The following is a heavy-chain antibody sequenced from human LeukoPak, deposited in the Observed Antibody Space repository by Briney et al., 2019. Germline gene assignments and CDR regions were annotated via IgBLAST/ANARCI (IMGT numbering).Heavy chain of an antibody. CDR2: IKQDGSEK. Sequence: GGSLRLSCAASRFTFSSYWMSWVHQAPGKGLEWVANIKQDGSEKYYVDSVKGRFTISRDNAKNSLYLQMNSLRPEDTAVYYCARDLSSGYDGGDYWGQGTLVTVSS. CDR3: ARDLSSGYDGGDY. CDR1: RFTFSSYW. D-gene: IGHD5-12*01. V-gene: IGHV3-7*01. J-gene: IGHJ4*02.